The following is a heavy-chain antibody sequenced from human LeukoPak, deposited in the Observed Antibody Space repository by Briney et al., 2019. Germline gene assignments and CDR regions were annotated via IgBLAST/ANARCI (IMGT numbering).Heavy chain of an antibody. J-gene: IGHJ4*02. D-gene: IGHD3-10*01. V-gene: IGHV1-8*01. Sequence: GASVKVSCKASGYTFTSYDINWVRQATGQGLEWMGWMNPNSGNTGYAQKFQGRVTMTRNTSISTAYMELSSLRSEDTAVYYCARVTMVRGVAFDYWGQGTLVTVSS. CDR1: GYTFTSYD. CDR3: ARVTMVRGVAFDY. CDR2: MNPNSGNT.